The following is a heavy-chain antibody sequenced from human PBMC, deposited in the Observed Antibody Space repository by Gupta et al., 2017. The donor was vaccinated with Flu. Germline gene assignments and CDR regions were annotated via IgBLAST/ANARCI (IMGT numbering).Heavy chain of an antibody. D-gene: IGHD2-15*01. Sequence: EVQMVGSGGGMVKPGGALRLSCAASGFTFSCYSLNWVGQAQGKGLEWVSAISSSSSYIYYADSVKGRLTISRDNAKNSLYLQMNSLRAEDTAVYYCARDYCSGGSCYDYWGQGTLVTVSS. CDR2: ISSSSSYI. CDR3: ARDYCSGGSCYDY. V-gene: IGHV3-21*01. J-gene: IGHJ4*02. CDR1: GFTFSCYS.